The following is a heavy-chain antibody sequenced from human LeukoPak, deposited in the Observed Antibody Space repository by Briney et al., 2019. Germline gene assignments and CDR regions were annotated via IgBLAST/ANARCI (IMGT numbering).Heavy chain of an antibody. Sequence: GASVKVSCKVSGYTLTELSMHWVRQAPGKGLEWMGGFDPEDGETIYAQKFQGRVTMTEDTSTDTAYMELSSLRSEDTAVYYCATVLLQQQLDPIGFDPWGQGTLVTVSS. CDR3: ATVLLQQQLDPIGFDP. V-gene: IGHV1-24*01. J-gene: IGHJ5*02. CDR1: GYTLTELS. D-gene: IGHD6-13*01. CDR2: FDPEDGET.